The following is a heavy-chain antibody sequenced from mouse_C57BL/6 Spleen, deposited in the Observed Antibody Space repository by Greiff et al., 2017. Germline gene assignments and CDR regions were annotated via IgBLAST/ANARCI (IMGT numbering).Heavy chain of an antibody. CDR3: AREGRFPYYFDY. CDR1: GYSITSGYD. Sequence: DVKLQESGPGMVKPSQSLSLTCTVTGYSITSGYDWHWIRHFPGNKLEWMGYISYSGSTNYNPSLKSRISITHDTSKNHFFLKLNSVTTEDTATYYCAREGRFPYYFDYWGQGTTLTVSS. J-gene: IGHJ2*01. V-gene: IGHV3-1*01. CDR2: ISYSGST.